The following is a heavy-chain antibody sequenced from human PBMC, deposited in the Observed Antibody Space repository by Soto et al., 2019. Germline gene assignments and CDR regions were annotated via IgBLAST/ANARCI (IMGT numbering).Heavy chain of an antibody. Sequence: PSVTLSLTCTVSGGSISSYDWSWIRQPPGKGLEWIGYIYYSGSTNYNPSLKSRVTISVDTSKNQFSLKMSSVTAADTAVYYCARLATRYYFDYWGQGTQVTVSS. J-gene: IGHJ4*02. CDR3: ARLATRYYFDY. CDR2: IYYSGST. V-gene: IGHV4-59*01. D-gene: IGHD1-1*01. CDR1: GGSISSYD.